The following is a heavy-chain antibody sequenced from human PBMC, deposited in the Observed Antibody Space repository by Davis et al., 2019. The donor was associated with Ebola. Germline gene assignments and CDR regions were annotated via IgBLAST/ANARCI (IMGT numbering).Heavy chain of an antibody. CDR1: GASISSRSYY. CDR2: IYYSGST. CDR3: ARLSGWYVGLFDY. Sequence: MPSETLSLTCTVSGASISSRSYYWGWIRQPPGKGLEWIGSIYYSGSTYYNPSLKSRVTISVDTSKNQFSLKLSSVTAADTAVYYCARLSGWYVGLFDYWGQGTLVTVSS. J-gene: IGHJ4*02. V-gene: IGHV4-39*01. D-gene: IGHD6-19*01.